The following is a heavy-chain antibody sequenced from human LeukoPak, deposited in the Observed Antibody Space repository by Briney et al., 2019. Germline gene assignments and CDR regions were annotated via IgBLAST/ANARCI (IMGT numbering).Heavy chain of an antibody. D-gene: IGHD4-17*01. J-gene: IGHJ4*02. CDR2: IKSKTDGGTT. CDR1: GGSFSGYY. V-gene: IGHV3-15*01. CDR3: TSDQNDYGEYYFDY. Sequence: ETLSLTCAVYGGSFSGYYWSWIRQPPGKGLEWVGRIKSKTDGGTTDYAAPVKGRFTISRDDSKNTLYLQMNSLKTEDTAVYYCTSDQNDYGEYYFDYWGQGTLVTVSS.